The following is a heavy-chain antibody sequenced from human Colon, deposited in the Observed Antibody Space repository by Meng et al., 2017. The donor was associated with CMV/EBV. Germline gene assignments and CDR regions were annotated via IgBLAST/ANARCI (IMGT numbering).Heavy chain of an antibody. CDR1: GFTFSSQA. J-gene: IGHJ4*02. CDR3: ARELRD. Sequence: SLRLSCAASGFTFSSQAIHWVRQAPGKGLEYVSGISSDGGSTYYSNSVKGRFTISRDNSKNTLYLQMGSLRPDDMAIYYCARELRDWGQGTLVTVSS. V-gene: IGHV3-64*01. D-gene: IGHD5-12*01. CDR2: ISSDGGST.